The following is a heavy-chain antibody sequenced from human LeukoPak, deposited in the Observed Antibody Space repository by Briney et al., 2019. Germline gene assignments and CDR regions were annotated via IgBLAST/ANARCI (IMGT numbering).Heavy chain of an antibody. CDR2: IYYSGST. Sequence: SETLSLTCTVSGGSISSYYWSWIRQPPGKGLEWIGSIYYSGSTYYNPSLKSRVTISVDTSKNQFSLKLSSVTAADTAVYYCARHFRWFDYWGQGTLVTVSS. V-gene: IGHV4-39*01. CDR1: GGSISSYY. CDR3: ARHFRWFDY. J-gene: IGHJ4*02. D-gene: IGHD2-15*01.